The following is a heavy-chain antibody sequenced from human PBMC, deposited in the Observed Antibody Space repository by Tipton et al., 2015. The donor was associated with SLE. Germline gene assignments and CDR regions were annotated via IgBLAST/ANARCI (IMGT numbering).Heavy chain of an antibody. D-gene: IGHD5-12*01. V-gene: IGHV4-59*08. Sequence: TLSLTCTVSDGSISSPYCSWIRQPPGQGLEWIGFVSYSGNTHYNPSLQSRLTVSVDRSKNQFSLNLRSVTAADTAVYFCAKSGGSGYNFWGQGILVIVSS. CDR2: VSYSGNT. J-gene: IGHJ4*02. CDR1: DGSISSPY. CDR3: AKSGGSGYNF.